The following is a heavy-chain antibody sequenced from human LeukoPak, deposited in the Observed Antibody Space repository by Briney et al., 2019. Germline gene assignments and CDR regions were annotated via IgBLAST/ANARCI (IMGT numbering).Heavy chain of an antibody. J-gene: IGHJ4*02. CDR2: IYYSGST. V-gene: IGHV4-59*08. Sequence: SETLSLTCTVSSASISSYYWSWIRQPPGKGLEWIGYIYYSGSTNYNPSPKSRVTISVDTSKNQFSLKLSSMTAADTAVYYCARLGDSSGYIDYWGQGTLVTVSS. CDR3: ARLGDSSGYIDY. D-gene: IGHD3-22*01. CDR1: SASISSYY.